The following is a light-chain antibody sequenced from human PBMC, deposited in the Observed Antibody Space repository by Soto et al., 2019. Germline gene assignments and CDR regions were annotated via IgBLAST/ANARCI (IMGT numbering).Light chain of an antibody. CDR2: DNN. CDR1: SSNIGNNY. J-gene: IGLJ2*01. CDR3: GSWDSSLSAYVV. Sequence: QSVLTQPPSVSAAPGQKVTISCSGSSSNIGNNYVSWYQQLPGTAPKLLIYDNNKRPSGIPDRFSGSKSGTSATLGITGLQTGDAAYYYCGSWDSSLSAYVVFGGGTKLTVL. V-gene: IGLV1-51*01.